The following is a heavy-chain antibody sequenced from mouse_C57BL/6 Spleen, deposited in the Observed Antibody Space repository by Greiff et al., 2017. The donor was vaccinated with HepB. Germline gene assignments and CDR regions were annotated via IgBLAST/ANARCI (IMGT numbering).Heavy chain of an antibody. CDR3: ARVYDGYYYAMDD. D-gene: IGHD2-3*01. Sequence: VQLQQSGAELVKPGASVKLSCKASGYTFTSYWMQWVKQRPGQGLEWIGEIDPSDSYTNYNQKFKGKATLTVDTSSSTAYMQLSSLTSEDSAVYYCARVYDGYYYAMDDWGQGTSVTVSS. CDR2: IDPSDSYT. J-gene: IGHJ4*01. CDR1: GYTFTSYW. V-gene: IGHV1-50*01.